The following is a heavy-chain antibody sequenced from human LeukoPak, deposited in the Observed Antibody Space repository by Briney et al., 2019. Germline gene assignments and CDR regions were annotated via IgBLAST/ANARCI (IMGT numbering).Heavy chain of an antibody. D-gene: IGHD3-22*01. CDR2: IYYSGST. J-gene: IGHJ4*02. CDR3: ARRDSSGYYYY. V-gene: IGHV4-39*01. Sequence: SETLSLTCTVSGGSISSSSYYWGWIRQPPGKGLEWIGSIYYSGSTYYNPSLKSRVTISVDTSKNQFSLKLSSVTAADTAVYYCARRDSSGYYYYWGQGTLVTVSS. CDR1: GGSISSSSYY.